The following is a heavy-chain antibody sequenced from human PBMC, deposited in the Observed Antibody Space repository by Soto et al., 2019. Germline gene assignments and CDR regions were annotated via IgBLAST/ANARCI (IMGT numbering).Heavy chain of an antibody. CDR2: INPSGGST. D-gene: IGHD6-19*01. CDR1: GYTFTSYY. CDR3: ARDRRYSSGCYGGGDY. V-gene: IGHV1-46*01. J-gene: IGHJ4*02. Sequence: ASVKVSCKASGYTFTSYYMHWVRQAPGQGLEWMGIINPSGGSTSYAQKFQGRVTMTRDTSTSTVYMELSSLRSEDTAVYYCARDRRYSSGCYGGGDYWGQGTLVTVSS.